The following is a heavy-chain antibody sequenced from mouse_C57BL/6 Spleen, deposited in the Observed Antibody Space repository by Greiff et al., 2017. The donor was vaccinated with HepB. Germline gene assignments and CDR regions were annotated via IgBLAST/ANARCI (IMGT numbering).Heavy chain of an antibody. J-gene: IGHJ2*01. CDR2: FHPYNDDT. Sequence: LEESGAELVKPGASVKMSCKASGYTFTTYPIEWMKQNHGKSLEWIGNFHPYNDDTKYNEKFKGKATLTVEKSSSTVYLELSRLTSDDSAVYYCARNYDYGGYFDYWGQGTTLTVSS. D-gene: IGHD2-4*01. CDR1: GYTFTTYP. V-gene: IGHV1-47*01. CDR3: ARNYDYGGYFDY.